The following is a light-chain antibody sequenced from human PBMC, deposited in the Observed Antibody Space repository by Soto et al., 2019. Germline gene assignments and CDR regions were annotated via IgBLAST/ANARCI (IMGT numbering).Light chain of an antibody. CDR2: GAS. J-gene: IGKJ1*01. CDR1: QSVSSN. Sequence: EIVMTQSPATLSVSPGERATLSCRASQSVSSNLAWYQQKPGQAPRLLMYGASTRATGFPDSFSGSGSGTEFTLTISSLQSEDFAVYCCQQHNNWPPWTFGQGTKVEIK. CDR3: QQHNNWPPWT. V-gene: IGKV3-15*01.